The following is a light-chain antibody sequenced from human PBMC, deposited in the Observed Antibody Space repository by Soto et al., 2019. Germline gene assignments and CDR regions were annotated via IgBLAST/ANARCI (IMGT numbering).Light chain of an antibody. CDR1: SSNIGAGYD. Sequence: QSALTQPPSVSGAPGQRVTISCTGSSSNIGAGYDVHWYQQLPGTAPKLLIYGNSNRPSGVPDRFSGPKSGTSASLAITGLQAEDEADYYCQSYDSSLSLYVFGTGTKLTVL. V-gene: IGLV1-40*01. CDR3: QSYDSSLSLYV. CDR2: GNS. J-gene: IGLJ1*01.